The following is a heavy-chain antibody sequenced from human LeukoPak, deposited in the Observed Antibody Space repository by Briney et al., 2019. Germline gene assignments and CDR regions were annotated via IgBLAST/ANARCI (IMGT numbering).Heavy chain of an antibody. Sequence: GASVKVSCKASGYTFTSYGISWVRQAPGQGLEWMGWINPNSGVSNYAQKFQGRVTMTTDTSISTAYMELSRLRSDDTAVYYRARGGNWKEKAFDIWGQGTMLTVSS. D-gene: IGHD1-20*01. J-gene: IGHJ3*02. CDR3: ARGGNWKEKAFDI. CDR1: GYTFTSYG. CDR2: INPNSGVS. V-gene: IGHV1-2*02.